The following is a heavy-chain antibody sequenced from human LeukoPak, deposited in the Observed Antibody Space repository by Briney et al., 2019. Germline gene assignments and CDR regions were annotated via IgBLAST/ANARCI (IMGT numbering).Heavy chain of an antibody. CDR2: TRNKANSYTT. V-gene: IGHV3-72*01. J-gene: IGHJ6*03. CDR1: GFTFSDHY. CDR3: AREGCSSTSCSFYYYYYMDV. Sequence: GGSLRLSCAASGFTFSDHYMDWVRQAPGKGLEWVGRTRNKANSYTTEYAASVKGRFTISRVDSKNSLYLQMNSLKTEDTAVYYCAREGCSSTSCSFYYYYYMDVWGKGTTVTVSS. D-gene: IGHD2-2*01.